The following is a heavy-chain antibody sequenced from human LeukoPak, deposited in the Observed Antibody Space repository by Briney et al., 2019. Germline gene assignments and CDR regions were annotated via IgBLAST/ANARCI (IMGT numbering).Heavy chain of an antibody. CDR2: INPNSGGT. Sequence: ASVKVSCKASGYTFTGYYMHWVRQAPRQGLEWMGRINPNSGGTNYAQKFQGRVTMTRDTSISTAYLELSRLRSDDTAVYYCARVAKVTTADYWGQGTLVTVSS. CDR1: GYTFTGYY. V-gene: IGHV1-2*06. CDR3: ARVAKVTTADY. J-gene: IGHJ4*02. D-gene: IGHD4-17*01.